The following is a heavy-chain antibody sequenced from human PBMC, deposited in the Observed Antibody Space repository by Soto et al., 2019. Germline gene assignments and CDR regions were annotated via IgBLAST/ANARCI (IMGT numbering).Heavy chain of an antibody. V-gene: IGHV2-5*01. CDR3: AHRLAYEYYYVPWFDP. J-gene: IGHJ5*02. D-gene: IGHD3-10*02. Sequence: QITLKESGPTLVKPTQTLTLTCTFSGFSLSTSGVGVGWIRQPPGKALEWLALIYWNDDKRYSPSLKSRLTITNDTSKNKVVLKMTNTDPVDTATYYCAHRLAYEYYYVPWFDPWGQGTLVTVSS. CDR2: IYWNDDK. CDR1: GFSLSTSGVG.